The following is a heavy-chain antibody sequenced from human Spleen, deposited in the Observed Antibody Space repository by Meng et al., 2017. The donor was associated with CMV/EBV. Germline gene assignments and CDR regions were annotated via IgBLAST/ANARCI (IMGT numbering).Heavy chain of an antibody. Sequence: SVKVSCKASGGTFSTNAISWVRQAPGQGLEWMGAIIPIVGFPNYAQKFQGRVTIIADKSASTVYMDLSSLRSEDTAVYYCARDVGYDSSGYYVWGQGTLVTVSS. CDR3: ARDVGYDSSGYYV. J-gene: IGHJ4*02. D-gene: IGHD3-22*01. CDR2: IIPIVGFP. V-gene: IGHV1-69*10. CDR1: GGTFSTNA.